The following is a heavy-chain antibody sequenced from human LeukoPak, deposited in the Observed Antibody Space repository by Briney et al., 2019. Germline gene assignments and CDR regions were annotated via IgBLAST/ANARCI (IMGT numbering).Heavy chain of an antibody. CDR3: ARGKASGAVPVVTHIDAFDI. CDR2: ISYDGSNK. V-gene: IGHV3-30*04. J-gene: IGHJ3*02. Sequence: GGSLRLSCAASGFTFSSYAMHWVRPAPGKGLEWVAVISYDGSNKYYADSVKGRFTISRDNSKNTLYLQVDTLRGDDTAFYYCARGKASGAVPVVTHIDAFDIWGQGTTVTVSS. D-gene: IGHD2-21*02. CDR1: GFTFSSYA.